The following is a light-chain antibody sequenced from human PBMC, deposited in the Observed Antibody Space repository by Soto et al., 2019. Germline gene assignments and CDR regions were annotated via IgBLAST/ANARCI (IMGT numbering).Light chain of an antibody. CDR3: QQTFDNPCT. CDR2: AAS. CDR1: QSIANS. J-gene: IGKJ4*01. Sequence: KSEFSLSASVYNMVTISCRASQSIANSLNWYQQKPGKAPNVLTSAASTLQSAVPSRFSGSGSGTDFSLTISSLQPEDFATYYCQQTFDNPCTFGEGTKVDIK. V-gene: IGKV1-39*01.